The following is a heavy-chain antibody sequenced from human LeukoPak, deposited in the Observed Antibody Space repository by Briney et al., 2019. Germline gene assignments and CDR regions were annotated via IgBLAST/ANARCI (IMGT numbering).Heavy chain of an antibody. CDR3: AEVRLYGDYPEIDY. Sequence: PGGSLRLSCVASGFTFSSYAINWVRQAPGKGLEWVSGTSGSGGRTYYADSVKGRFTISRENSKNTLYLQMNSLRAEDTAVYYCAEVRLYGDYPEIDYWGQGTLVAASS. CDR2: TSGSGGRT. CDR1: GFTFSSYA. D-gene: IGHD4-17*01. J-gene: IGHJ4*02. V-gene: IGHV3-23*01.